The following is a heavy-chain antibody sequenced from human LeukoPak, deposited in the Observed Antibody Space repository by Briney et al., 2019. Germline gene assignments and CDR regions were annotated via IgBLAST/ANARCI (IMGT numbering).Heavy chain of an antibody. D-gene: IGHD6-13*01. CDR3: ARGVRQLETPDYFDY. J-gene: IGHJ4*02. CDR1: GYTFTGYY. CDR2: INPNSGGT. V-gene: IGHV1-2*04. Sequence: ASVKASCKASGYTFTGYYMHWVRQAPGQGLEWMGWINPNSGGTNYAQKFQGWATMTRDTSISTAYMELSRLRSDDTAVYYCARGVRQLETPDYFDYWGQGTLVTVSS.